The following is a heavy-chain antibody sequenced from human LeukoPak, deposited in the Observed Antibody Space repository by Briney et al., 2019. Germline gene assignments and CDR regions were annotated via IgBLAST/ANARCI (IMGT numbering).Heavy chain of an antibody. Sequence: GGSLRLSCAASGFTFSSYAMSWVRQAPGKGLEWVSAISGSGGSTYYADSVKGRFTISRDNSKNTLYLQMNSLRAEDTAVYYCAKGLTMVRGLMTSQASLCDYWGQGTLVTVSS. V-gene: IGHV3-23*01. CDR1: GFTFSSYA. D-gene: IGHD3-10*01. J-gene: IGHJ4*02. CDR3: AKGLTMVRGLMTSQASLCDY. CDR2: ISGSGGST.